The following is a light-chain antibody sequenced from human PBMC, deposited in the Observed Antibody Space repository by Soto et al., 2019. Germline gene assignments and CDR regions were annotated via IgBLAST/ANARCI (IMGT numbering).Light chain of an antibody. CDR1: QGLSSY. Sequence: DIQLTQSPSFLSSSLLDRCSITCLASQGLSSYLAWYQQKPGKAPNLLIYAAFTLQSGVPSRFSGSGSGTEFTLTISSLQPEDFATYYCQQLKSYPITFGQGTRLEIK. V-gene: IGKV1-9*01. CDR3: QQLKSYPIT. CDR2: AAF. J-gene: IGKJ5*01.